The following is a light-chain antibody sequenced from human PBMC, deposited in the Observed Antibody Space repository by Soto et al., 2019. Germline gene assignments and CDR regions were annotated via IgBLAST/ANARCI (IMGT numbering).Light chain of an antibody. CDR1: SSDVGGYNY. CDR3: SSYTSSSTLYVV. Sequence: QSVLTQPASVSGSPGQSITISCTGTSSDVGGYNYVSWYQQHPGKAPKLMIYDVSNRPSWVSNRFSGSKSGNTASLTISGLQAEDEADYYCSSYTSSSTLYVVFGGGTKLTVL. CDR2: DVS. V-gene: IGLV2-14*01. J-gene: IGLJ2*01.